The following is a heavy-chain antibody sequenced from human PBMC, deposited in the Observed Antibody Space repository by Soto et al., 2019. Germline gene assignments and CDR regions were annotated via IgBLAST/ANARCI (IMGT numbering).Heavy chain of an antibody. J-gene: IGHJ6*02. V-gene: IGHV1-69*06. CDR1: GGTFSSYA. Sequence: GASVKVSCKASGGTFSSYAISWVRQAPGQGLEWMGGIIPIFGTANYAQKFQGRVTITADKSTSTAYMELSSLTSDDTAVYYCARTDSAEYCSSRGCYTARGVYDYGIDVWGQGTTVTVSS. CDR2: IIPIFGTA. CDR3: ARTDSAEYCSSRGCYTARGVYDYGIDV. D-gene: IGHD2-2*02.